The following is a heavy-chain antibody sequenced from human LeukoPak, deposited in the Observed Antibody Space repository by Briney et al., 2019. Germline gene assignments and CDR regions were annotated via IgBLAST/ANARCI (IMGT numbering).Heavy chain of an antibody. J-gene: IGHJ4*02. Sequence: TGGSLRLSCAASVFTFSSYEMNWVRQAPGKGLEWVSYISSSGSTIYYADSVKGRFTISRDNAKNSLYLQMNSLRAEDTAVYYCARSSSWYDPLNWGQGTLVTVSS. D-gene: IGHD6-13*01. V-gene: IGHV3-48*03. CDR2: ISSSGSTI. CDR1: VFTFSSYE. CDR3: ARSSSWYDPLN.